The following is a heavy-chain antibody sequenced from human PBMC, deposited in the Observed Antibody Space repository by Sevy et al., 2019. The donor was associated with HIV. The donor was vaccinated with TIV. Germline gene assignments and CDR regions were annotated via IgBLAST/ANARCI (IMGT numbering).Heavy chain of an antibody. Sequence: GGSLRLSCAASGFTFSYAWMSWVRQPPGKGLEWIGRIKAKADGGTTEYAATVKGRFTISRDDSKNTMYLQMNSLKTEDTAVYYCSTDPIIVLLVTNGMDVWGQGTTVTVSS. J-gene: IGHJ6*02. D-gene: IGHD2-8*02. V-gene: IGHV3-15*01. CDR1: GFTFSYAW. CDR3: STDPIIVLLVTNGMDV. CDR2: IKAKADGGTT.